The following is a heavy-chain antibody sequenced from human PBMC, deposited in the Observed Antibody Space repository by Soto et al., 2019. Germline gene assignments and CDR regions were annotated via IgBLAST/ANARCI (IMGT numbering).Heavy chain of an antibody. CDR1: GFTFSSYS. CDR2: ISSSSSYI. D-gene: IGHD6-6*01. V-gene: IGHV3-21*04. J-gene: IGHJ4*02. Sequence: GGSLRLSCAASGFTFSSYSMNWVRQAPGKGLEWVSSISSSSSYIYYADSVKGRFTISRDNAKNSLYLQMNSLRAEDTAVYYCAKGTAIAARPPFDYWGQGTLVTVSS. CDR3: AKGTAIAARPPFDY.